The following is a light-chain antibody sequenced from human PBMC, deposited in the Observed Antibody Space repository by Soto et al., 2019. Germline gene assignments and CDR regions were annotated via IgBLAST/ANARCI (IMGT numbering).Light chain of an antibody. V-gene: IGKV1-39*01. CDR1: QSISTS. Sequence: DIQMTQSPSSLSASVGDRVTITCRASQSISTSLCWFQQKPGRAPKLLISDASTLQSGVPSRFSGSGFGTEFTLPISSLQPEEFAAYDGLQTDTGPRTFGQGTNRDIK. CDR3: LQTDTGPRT. J-gene: IGKJ2*01. CDR2: DAS.